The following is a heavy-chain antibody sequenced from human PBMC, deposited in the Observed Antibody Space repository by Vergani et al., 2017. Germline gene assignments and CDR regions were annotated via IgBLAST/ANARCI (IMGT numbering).Heavy chain of an antibody. V-gene: IGHV3-11*01. CDR1: GFTFSDYY. Sequence: QVQLVESGGGLVKPGGSLRLSCAASGFTFSDYYMSWIRQAPGKGLEWVSYISSSGSTIYYADSVKGRFTISRDNAKNSLYLQMNSLRAEDTAVYYCARDSXCTNGVCPNYYYYYMDVWGKGTTVTVSS. CDR2: ISSSGSTI. J-gene: IGHJ6*03. D-gene: IGHD2-8*01. CDR3: ARDSXCTNGVCPNYYYYYMDV.